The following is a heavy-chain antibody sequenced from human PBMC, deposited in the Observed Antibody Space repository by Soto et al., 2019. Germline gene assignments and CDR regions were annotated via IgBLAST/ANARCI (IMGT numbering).Heavy chain of an antibody. CDR2: IYYSGST. V-gene: IGHV4-39*07. J-gene: IGHJ4*02. CDR3: ARDLAMVIKYYFDY. CDR1: GGSISSSSYY. D-gene: IGHD5-18*01. Sequence: SETLSLTCTVSGGSISSSSYYWGWIRQPPGKGLEGIGSIYYSGSTYYNPSLKSRVTISVDTSKNQFSLKLSSVTAADTAVYYCARDLAMVIKYYFDYWGQGTLVTVSS.